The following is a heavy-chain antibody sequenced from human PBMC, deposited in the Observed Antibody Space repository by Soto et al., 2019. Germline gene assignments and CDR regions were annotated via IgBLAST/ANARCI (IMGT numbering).Heavy chain of an antibody. CDR1: GYTFTGYY. J-gene: IGHJ6*02. CDR3: ARDSTASSSWYKGYYYYGMDV. V-gene: IGHV1-2*04. D-gene: IGHD6-13*01. CDR2: INPNSGGT. Sequence: GASVKVSCKASGYTFTGYYMHWVRQAPGQGLEWVGWINPNSGGTNYAQKFQGWVTMTRDTSISTAYMELSRLRSDDTAVYYCARDSTASSSWYKGYYYYGMDVWGQGTTVTVSS.